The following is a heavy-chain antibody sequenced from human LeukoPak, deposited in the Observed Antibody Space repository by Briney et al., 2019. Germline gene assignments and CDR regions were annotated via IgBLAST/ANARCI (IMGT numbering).Heavy chain of an antibody. Sequence: GASVKVSCKAPGYTFTGYYMHWVRQAPGQGLEWMGWISAYNGNTNYAQKLQGRVTMTTDTSTSTAYMELRSLRSDDTAVYYCARNYYGSGSYYYFDYWGQGTLVTVSS. CDR2: ISAYNGNT. CDR1: GYTFTGYY. D-gene: IGHD3-10*01. J-gene: IGHJ4*02. CDR3: ARNYYGSGSYYYFDY. V-gene: IGHV1-18*04.